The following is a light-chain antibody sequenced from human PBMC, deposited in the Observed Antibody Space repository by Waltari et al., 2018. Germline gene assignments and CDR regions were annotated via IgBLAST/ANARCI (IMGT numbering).Light chain of an antibody. Sequence: EIVLTPSPATLSLSPGERATLSCRASQSVSSYLAWYQQKPGQAPRLLIYDVSNRATGIPARFSGSGSGTDFTLTISSLESEDFAVYYCQQRGNWPLTFGGGTKVEIK. CDR1: QSVSSY. J-gene: IGKJ4*01. CDR2: DVS. CDR3: QQRGNWPLT. V-gene: IGKV3-11*01.